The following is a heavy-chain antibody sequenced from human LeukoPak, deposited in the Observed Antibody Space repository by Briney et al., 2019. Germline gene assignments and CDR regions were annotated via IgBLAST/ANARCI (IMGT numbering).Heavy chain of an antibody. CDR3: ARDAVGATTHYHYMDV. Sequence: SETLSLTCTVSGGSISSYYWSWIRQPPGKGLEWIGYIYYSGSTNYDPSLKSRVTISVDTSKNQFSLKLSSVTAADTAVYYCARDAVGATTHYHYMDVWGKGTTVTVSS. V-gene: IGHV4-59*01. CDR2: IYYSGST. J-gene: IGHJ6*03. D-gene: IGHD1-26*01. CDR1: GGSISSYY.